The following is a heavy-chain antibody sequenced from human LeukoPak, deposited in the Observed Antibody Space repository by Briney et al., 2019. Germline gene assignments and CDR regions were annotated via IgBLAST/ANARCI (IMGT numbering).Heavy chain of an antibody. CDR2: ISSSSSYI. Sequence: GGSLRLSCAASGFTFSSYSMNWVRLAPGKGLEWVSSISSSSSYIYYADSVKGRFTISRDNAKNSLYLQMNSLRAEDTAVYYCARDLTYCGGDCHPNYYYYGMDVWGQGTTVTVSS. CDR1: GFTFSSYS. V-gene: IGHV3-21*01. J-gene: IGHJ6*02. D-gene: IGHD2-21*02. CDR3: ARDLTYCGGDCHPNYYYYGMDV.